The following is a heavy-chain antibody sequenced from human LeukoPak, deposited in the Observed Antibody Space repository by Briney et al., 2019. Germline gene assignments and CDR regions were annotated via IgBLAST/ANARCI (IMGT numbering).Heavy chain of an antibody. J-gene: IGHJ4*02. CDR2: ISSSSSYI. V-gene: IGHV3-21*01. Sequence: GGSLRLSCAASGFTFSSYSMNWVRQAPGKGLEWVSSISSSSSYIYYADSVKGRFTISRDNAKNSLYLQMNSLRAEDTAVYYRARTSSSGYYGDYWGQGTLVTVSS. CDR1: GFTFSSYS. CDR3: ARTSSSGYYGDY. D-gene: IGHD3-22*01.